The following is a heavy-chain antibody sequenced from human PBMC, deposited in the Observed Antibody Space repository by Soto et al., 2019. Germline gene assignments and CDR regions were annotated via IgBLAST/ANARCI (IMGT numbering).Heavy chain of an antibody. CDR2: ISIHNGNT. J-gene: IGHJ6*03. D-gene: IGHD5-12*01. V-gene: IGHV1-18*04. CDR3: AIVSTVDSARYYMDD. CDR1: GYTFNTYG. Sequence: QAQLLQSGGELKKSGASVKVSCKASGYTFNTYGISWVRQAPGQGLEWMAWISIHNGNTNFAQKFQGSVTLTTDTSTCTANMKLRSVRSDDTDVLYCAIVSTVDSARYYMDDWGKGTMVTVSS.